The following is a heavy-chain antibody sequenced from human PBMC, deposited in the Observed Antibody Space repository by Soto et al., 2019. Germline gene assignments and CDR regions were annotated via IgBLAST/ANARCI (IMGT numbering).Heavy chain of an antibody. CDR3: ASGPGGPDGPGDY. J-gene: IGHJ4*02. CDR2: INAGNGNT. CDR1: GYTFTSYA. V-gene: IGHV1-3*01. D-gene: IGHD2-15*01. Sequence: QVQLGQSGAEVKKPGASVKVSCKASGYTFTSYAMHWLRQAPGQRLEWMGWINAGNGNTKYSQKFQGRVTITRDTAASKAYMELSSLRSEDTAVYYCASGPGGPDGPGDYWGQGTLVTVSS.